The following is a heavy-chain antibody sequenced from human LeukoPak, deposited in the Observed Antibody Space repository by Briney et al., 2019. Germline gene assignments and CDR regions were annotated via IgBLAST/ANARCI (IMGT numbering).Heavy chain of an antibody. D-gene: IGHD2-2*02. CDR2: ISYSGTT. Sequence: PSETLSLSCTVSGYSIGGGYYWGWIRQPPGSGLEWTASISYSGTTYYNPSLNSRVTISIDTSKNQFSLKLTSVTAADTAVYYCARSTHIVVVPAAIMIWFDPWGQGTLVTVSS. CDR1: GYSIGGGYY. J-gene: IGHJ5*02. V-gene: IGHV4-38-2*02. CDR3: ARSTHIVVVPAAIMIWFDP.